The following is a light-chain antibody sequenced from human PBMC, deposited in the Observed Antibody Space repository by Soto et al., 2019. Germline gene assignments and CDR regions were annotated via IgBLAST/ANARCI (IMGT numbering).Light chain of an antibody. J-gene: IGLJ3*02. CDR2: DDT. CDR1: DVGSKS. Sequence: SYELTQPPSMSVAPGQTARITCGGDDVGSKSVHWYQQKLGQAPVLVVNDDTDRPSGIPERFSGSNSGNAATLTISRVEAGDEADYYCQVWDSSSDHWVFGGGTKLTVL. V-gene: IGLV3-21*02. CDR3: QVWDSSSDHWV.